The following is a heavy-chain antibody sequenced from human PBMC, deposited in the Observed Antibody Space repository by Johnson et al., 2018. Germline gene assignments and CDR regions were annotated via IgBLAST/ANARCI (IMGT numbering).Heavy chain of an antibody. CDR3: AKGRVSFDI. Sequence: VQLVESGGGLVQPGGSLRLSCAASGFTFSNYAMNWVRQAPGKGLEWVSTISGSGGSTYYADSVKGRFTISRDNSKNTLDRKMNSLRAEDTAVFYCAKGRVSFDIWGQGTMVTVSS. CDR1: GFTFSNYA. J-gene: IGHJ3*02. V-gene: IGHV3-23*04. CDR2: ISGSGGST.